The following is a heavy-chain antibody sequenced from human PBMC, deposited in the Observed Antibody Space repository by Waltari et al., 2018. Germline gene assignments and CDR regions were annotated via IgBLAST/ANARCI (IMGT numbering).Heavy chain of an antibody. CDR1: GGSISSYY. D-gene: IGHD6-6*01. CDR3: ARGFELEYSSSAVACDY. CDR2: THLRWLP. Sequence: QVQLQESGPGLVKPSETLSLTCTVSGGSISSYYWSWIRQPPGMGPVCIVFTHLRWLPNVNPSLKSRVTISVATSTDQFPLKLSSVTAADTAVYYCARGFELEYSSSAVACDYWGQGTLVTVSS. V-gene: IGHV4-59*01. J-gene: IGHJ4*02.